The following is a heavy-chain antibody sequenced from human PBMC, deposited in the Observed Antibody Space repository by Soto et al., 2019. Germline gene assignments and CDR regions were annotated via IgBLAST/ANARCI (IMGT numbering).Heavy chain of an antibody. Sequence: GGSLRLSCAASGFTFSSYAMSWVRQAPGKGLEWVSAISTSGSSTYYADSVKGRFTISRDNSKNTLFLQMNSLRGEDTAVYYCAKRAWGYFYFDYWGRGTLVTVSS. CDR3: AKRAWGYFYFDY. D-gene: IGHD1-26*01. V-gene: IGHV3-23*01. CDR2: ISTSGSST. CDR1: GFTFSSYA. J-gene: IGHJ4*02.